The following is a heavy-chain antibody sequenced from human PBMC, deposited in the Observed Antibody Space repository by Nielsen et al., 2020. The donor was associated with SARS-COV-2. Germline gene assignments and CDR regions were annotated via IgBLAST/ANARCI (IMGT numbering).Heavy chain of an antibody. D-gene: IGHD4-11*01. CDR3: ARVPTYSNYPYYFDY. CDR2: ISSSSSYI. J-gene: IGHJ4*02. Sequence: GGSLRLSCAASGFSFSSYSLNWVRQAPEKGLEWVSSISSSSSYIYYADSVKGRFTISRDNAKNSLYLQMNSLRAEDTAVYYCARVPTYSNYPYYFDYWGQGTLVTVSS. CDR1: GFSFSSYS. V-gene: IGHV3-21*01.